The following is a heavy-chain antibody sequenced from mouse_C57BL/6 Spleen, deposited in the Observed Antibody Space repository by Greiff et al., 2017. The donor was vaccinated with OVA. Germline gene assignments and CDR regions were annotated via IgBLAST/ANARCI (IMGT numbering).Heavy chain of an antibody. V-gene: IGHV1-82*01. CDR3: ARGLLGAMDY. J-gene: IGHJ4*01. CDR1: GYAFSSSW. Sequence: VKLQESGPELVKPGASVKISCKASGYAFSSSWMNWVKQRPGKGLEWIGRIYPGDGDTNYNGKFKGKATLTADKSSSTAYMQLSSLTSEDSAVYFCARGLLGAMDYWGQGTSVTVSS. CDR2: IYPGDGDT. D-gene: IGHD2-3*01.